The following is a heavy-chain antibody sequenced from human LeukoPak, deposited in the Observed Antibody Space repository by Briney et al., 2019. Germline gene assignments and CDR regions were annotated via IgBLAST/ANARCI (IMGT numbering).Heavy chain of an antibody. V-gene: IGHV3-23*01. CDR2: ISGSGGST. CDR3: AKKLAQQLSHFDY. D-gene: IGHD6-13*01. J-gene: IGHJ4*02. Sequence: GGSPRLSCAASGFTFSSYAMSWVRQARGKGLEWVSAISGSGGSTYYADSVKGRFTISRDNSKNTLYLQMNSLGAEDTAVYYCAKKLAQQLSHFDYWGQGTLVTVSS. CDR1: GFTFSSYA.